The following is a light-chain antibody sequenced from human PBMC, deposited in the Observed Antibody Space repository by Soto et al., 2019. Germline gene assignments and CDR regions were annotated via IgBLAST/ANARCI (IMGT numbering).Light chain of an antibody. CDR2: GNT. J-gene: IGLJ2*01. V-gene: IGLV1-40*01. CDR1: SSNIGAGYD. CDR3: QSYDSSLAVV. Sequence: QLVLTQPPSVSGAPGQRVTISCTGSSSNIGAGYDVNWYRQLPGTAPKLLISGNTNRPSGVPDRFSGSKSGTSASLAIAGLQAEDESDYYCQSYDSSLAVVFGGGTKLTVL.